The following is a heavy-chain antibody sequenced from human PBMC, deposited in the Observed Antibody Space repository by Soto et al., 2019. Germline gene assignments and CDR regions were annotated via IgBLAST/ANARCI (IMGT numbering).Heavy chain of an antibody. CDR1: GGSISSGGYS. CDR2: IYHSGST. CDR3: ARANYDGFDY. J-gene: IGHJ4*02. D-gene: IGHD1-7*01. V-gene: IGHV4-30-2*01. Sequence: SETLSLTCAVSGGSISSGGYSWSWIRQPPGKGLEWIGYIYHSGSTYYNPSLKSRVTISVDRSKNQFSLKLSSVTAADTAVYYCARANYDGFDYWGQGTLVTVSS.